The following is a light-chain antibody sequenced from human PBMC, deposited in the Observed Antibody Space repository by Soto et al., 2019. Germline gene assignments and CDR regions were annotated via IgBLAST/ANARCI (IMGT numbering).Light chain of an antibody. J-gene: IGKJ1*01. Sequence: EIVMTQSPVTLSVSPGERVTLSSRASQSVSSNLPWYQQKPGQAPSLLIYGAFTRATGIPARFSGTGSGTEFTLTISSLQYEDLALYYCQQYNECPLTFGQGTKVDI. CDR1: QSVSSN. V-gene: IGKV3-15*01. CDR2: GAF. CDR3: QQYNECPLT.